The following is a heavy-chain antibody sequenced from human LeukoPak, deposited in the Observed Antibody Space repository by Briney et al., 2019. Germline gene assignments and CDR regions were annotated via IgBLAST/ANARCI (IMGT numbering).Heavy chain of an antibody. V-gene: IGHV1-2*02. CDR3: ARGYEEWELILGASDI. CDR1: VYTFTGYY. CDR2: INSNSGGT. Sequence: GASVKVSCKSSVYTFTGYYMHWVRQARGRGLEWMGWINSNSGGTHYAQKSQGRVTMTRDTSISPAYMELSRLRSDDTAVYYCARGYEEWELILGASDIWGQGTMVTVSS. J-gene: IGHJ3*02. D-gene: IGHD1-26*01.